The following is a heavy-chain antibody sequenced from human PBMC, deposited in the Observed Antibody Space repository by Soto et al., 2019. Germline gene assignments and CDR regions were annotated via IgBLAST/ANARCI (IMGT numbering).Heavy chain of an antibody. Sequence: QVQLVESGGGVVQPGRSLRLSCAASGFTFSSYGMHWVRQAPGKGLEWVAVIIYDGSTKYYADSVKGRFTISRDYSKSTLYLQMNSLRAEDTAVYYCAKDRMGAGVRGYFDYWGQGTLVTVSS. CDR1: GFTFSSYG. V-gene: IGHV3-30*18. CDR3: AKDRMGAGVRGYFDY. D-gene: IGHD3-10*01. J-gene: IGHJ4*02. CDR2: IIYDGSTK.